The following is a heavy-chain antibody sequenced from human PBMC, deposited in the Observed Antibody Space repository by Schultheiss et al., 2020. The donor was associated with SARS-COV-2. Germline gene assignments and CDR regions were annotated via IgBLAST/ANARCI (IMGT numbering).Heavy chain of an antibody. CDR1: GFTFSGSA. CDR3: ARDPRAVARASHFDY. CDR2: ISYDGSNK. Sequence: GGSLRLSCAASGFTFSGSAMHWVRQAPGKGLEWVAVISYDGSNKYYADSVKGRFTISRDNSKNTLYLQMNSLRAEDTAVYYCARDPRAVARASHFDYWGQGTLVTVSS. J-gene: IGHJ4*02. V-gene: IGHV3-30*04. D-gene: IGHD6-19*01.